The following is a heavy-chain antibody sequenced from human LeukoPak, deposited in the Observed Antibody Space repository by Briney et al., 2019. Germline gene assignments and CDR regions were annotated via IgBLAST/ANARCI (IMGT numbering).Heavy chain of an antibody. V-gene: IGHV3-30-3*01. D-gene: IGHD6-13*01. Sequence: GGSLRLSYAASGFTFSSYAMHWVRQAPGKGLEWVAVISYDGSNKYYADSVKGRFTISRDNSKNTLYLQMNSLRAEDTAVYYCARDMYSSSWYAFDIWGQGTMVTVSS. CDR2: ISYDGSNK. J-gene: IGHJ3*02. CDR3: ARDMYSSSWYAFDI. CDR1: GFTFSSYA.